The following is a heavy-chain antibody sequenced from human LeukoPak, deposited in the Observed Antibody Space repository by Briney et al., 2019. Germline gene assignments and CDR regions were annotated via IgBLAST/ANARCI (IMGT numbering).Heavy chain of an antibody. CDR3: ARHWGT. Sequence: PSETLSLTCAVYGGSFSGYYWSWIRQPPGKGLEWIGEINHSGSTNYNPSLKSRVTISVDTSKNQFSLKLSSVTAEDTAVYYCARHWGTWGQGTLVTVSS. CDR1: GGSFSGYY. CDR2: INHSGST. J-gene: IGHJ5*02. V-gene: IGHV4-34*01. D-gene: IGHD7-27*01.